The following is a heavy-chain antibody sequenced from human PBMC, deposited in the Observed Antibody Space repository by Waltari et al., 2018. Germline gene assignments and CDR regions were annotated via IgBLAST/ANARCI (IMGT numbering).Heavy chain of an antibody. V-gene: IGHV1-18*01. D-gene: IGHD3-3*01. CDR2: ISAYNGNT. CDR1: GYTFTSYG. Sequence: QVQLVQSGAEVKKPGASVKVSCKASGYTFTSYGISWVRPAPGQGLEWMGGISAYNGNTNYEQKLQGRVTMTTDTSTSTAYMELRSLRSDDTAVYYCARGQYDFWSGYSLDYYYYMDVWGKGTTVTVSS. J-gene: IGHJ6*03. CDR3: ARGQYDFWSGYSLDYYYYMDV.